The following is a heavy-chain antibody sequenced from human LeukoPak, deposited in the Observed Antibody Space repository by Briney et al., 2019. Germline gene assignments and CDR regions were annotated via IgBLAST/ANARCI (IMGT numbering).Heavy chain of an antibody. V-gene: IGHV3-21*01. CDR2: ISSSSSYI. Sequence: PGGSLRLSCAASGFTFSSCSMNWVRQAPGKGLEWVSSISSSSSYIYYADSVKGRFTISRDNAKNSLYLQMNSLRAEDTAVYYCAQGYSYGYYYFDYWGQGTLVTVSS. J-gene: IGHJ4*02. CDR3: AQGYSYGYYYFDY. CDR1: GFTFSSCS. D-gene: IGHD5-18*01.